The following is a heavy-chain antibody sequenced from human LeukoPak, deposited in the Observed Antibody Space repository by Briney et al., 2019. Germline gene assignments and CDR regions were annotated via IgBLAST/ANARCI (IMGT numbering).Heavy chain of an antibody. V-gene: IGHV3-23*01. CDR2: ISGSGGST. D-gene: IGHD2-2*01. CDR3: AKDLGYCSSFSCPFDY. J-gene: IGHJ4*02. CDR1: GFSFSSYT. Sequence: GGSLRLSCAVSGFSFSSYTMSWVRQAPGKGQEWVSAISGSGGSTYYADCVKGRFTISRDNSKNTLFLQMNSLRAEDTAVYYCAKDLGYCSSFSCPFDYWGQGTLVTVSS.